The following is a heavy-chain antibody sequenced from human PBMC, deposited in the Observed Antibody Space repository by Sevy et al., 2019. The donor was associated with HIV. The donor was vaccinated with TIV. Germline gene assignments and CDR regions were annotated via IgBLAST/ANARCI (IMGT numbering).Heavy chain of an antibody. CDR1: GGSISSSRHY. V-gene: IGHV4-39*01. D-gene: IGHD3-16*01. J-gene: IGHJ5*02. CDR3: ARHPLGNWFDL. Sequence: SETLSLTCNVSGGSISSSRHYWGWIRQSPGKSLEWIGSRFYSGGAYYNPSLQSRVTMSVDTSKNQFSLNVNSVTAADTAVYYCARHPLGNWFDLWGQGIVVTVSS. CDR2: RFYSGGA.